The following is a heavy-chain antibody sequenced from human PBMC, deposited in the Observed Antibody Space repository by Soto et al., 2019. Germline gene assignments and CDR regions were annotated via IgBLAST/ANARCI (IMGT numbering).Heavy chain of an antibody. Sequence: GSLRLSCAASVFTFSSYGMHWVRQAPGKGLEWVAVIWYDGSNKYYADSVKGRFTISRDNSKNTLYLQMNSLRAEDTAVYYCARDMTSPQTEQQLVLDYYYYGMDVWGQGTTVTVSS. V-gene: IGHV3-33*01. J-gene: IGHJ6*02. CDR1: VFTFSSYG. CDR2: IWYDGSNK. D-gene: IGHD6-13*01. CDR3: ARDMTSPQTEQQLVLDYYYYGMDV.